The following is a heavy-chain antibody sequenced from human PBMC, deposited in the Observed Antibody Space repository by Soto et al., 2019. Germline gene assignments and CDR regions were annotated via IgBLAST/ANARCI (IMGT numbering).Heavy chain of an antibody. CDR3: ASTTVVAATFDF. D-gene: IGHD2-15*01. J-gene: IGHJ4*02. CDR2: ISSGSSNI. Sequence: EVHLVESGGGLVKPGGSLTLSCAASGFAFRSYNVNWVRQAPGKGLEWVASISSGSSNIYYADSVKGRFTISRDNAKNSLFLQMDSLRAEDSAVYYCASTTVVAATFDFWGQGTLVTVSS. V-gene: IGHV3-21*01. CDR1: GFAFRSYN.